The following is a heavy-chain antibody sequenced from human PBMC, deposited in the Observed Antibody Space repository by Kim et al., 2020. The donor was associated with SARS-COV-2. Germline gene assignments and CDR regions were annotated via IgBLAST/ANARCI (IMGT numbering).Heavy chain of an antibody. D-gene: IGHD2-15*01. J-gene: IGHJ6*02. CDR3: SKGSGLLGAYYYYYGMDV. V-gene: IGHV4-39*07. Sequence: KSRVTISVDTSKNQFSLKLSSVTAADTAVYYCSKGSGLLGAYYYYYGMDVWGQGTTVTVSS.